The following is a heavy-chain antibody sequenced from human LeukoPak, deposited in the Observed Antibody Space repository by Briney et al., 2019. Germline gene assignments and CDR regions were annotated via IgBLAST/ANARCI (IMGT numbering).Heavy chain of an antibody. Sequence: PSETLSLTCAVYGGSFSGYYWSWIRQPPGKGLEWIGEINHSGSTNYNPSLKSRVTVSVDTSKNQFSLKLSSVTAADTAVYYCARVRIAVAVLPRKRLFDYWGQGTLVTVSS. V-gene: IGHV4-34*01. J-gene: IGHJ4*02. CDR2: INHSGST. CDR1: GGSFSGYY. CDR3: ARVRIAVAVLPRKRLFDY. D-gene: IGHD6-19*01.